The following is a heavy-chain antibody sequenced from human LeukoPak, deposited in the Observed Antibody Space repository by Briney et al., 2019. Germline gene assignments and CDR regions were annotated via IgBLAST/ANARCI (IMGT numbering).Heavy chain of an antibody. V-gene: IGHV1-2*02. Sequence: ASVKVSCKASGYTFTGYYMHWVRQAPGQGLEWMGWINPNSGGTNYAQKFQGRVTMTRDTSISTAYMELSMLRSDDTAVYYCARDSFNYYDSSGYYRENWFDPWGQGTLVTVSS. CDR3: ARDSFNYYDSSGYYRENWFDP. CDR2: INPNSGGT. CDR1: GYTFTGYY. D-gene: IGHD3-22*01. J-gene: IGHJ5*02.